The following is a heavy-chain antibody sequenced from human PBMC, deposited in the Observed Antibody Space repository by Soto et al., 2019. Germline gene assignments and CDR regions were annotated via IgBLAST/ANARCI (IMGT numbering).Heavy chain of an antibody. J-gene: IGHJ6*03. CDR2: INHSGST. V-gene: IGHV4-34*01. CDR3: ARAKKYLAYYYYMDV. CDR1: GGSFSGYY. Sequence: PSETLSLTCAVYGGSFSGYYWSWIRQPPGKGLEWIGEINHSGSTNYNPSLKSRVTISVDTSKNQFSLKLSSVTAAGTAVYYCARAKKYLAYYYYMDVWGKGTTVTVSS. D-gene: IGHD2-2*01.